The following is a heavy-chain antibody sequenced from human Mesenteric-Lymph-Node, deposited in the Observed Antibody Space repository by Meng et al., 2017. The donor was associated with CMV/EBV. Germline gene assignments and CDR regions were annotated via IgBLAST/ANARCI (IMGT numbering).Heavy chain of an antibody. CDR1: GFTFSSYE. Sequence: GESLKISCAASGFTFSSYEMNWVRQAPGKGLEWISYISSFSSTIYYADSVKGRFTVSRDDAQRSLFLQLNNLRDEDTAIYYCTRHHLSTGWDVWGQGTLVTVSS. CDR3: TRHHLSTGWDV. J-gene: IGHJ4*02. CDR2: ISSFSSTI. V-gene: IGHV3-48*03. D-gene: IGHD3-9*01.